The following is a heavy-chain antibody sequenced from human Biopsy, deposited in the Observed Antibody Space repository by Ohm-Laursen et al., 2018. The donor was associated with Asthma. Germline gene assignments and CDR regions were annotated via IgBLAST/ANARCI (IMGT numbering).Heavy chain of an antibody. D-gene: IGHD2-2*01. CDR3: ARKAGSCISRTCYSLDF. J-gene: IGHJ4*02. V-gene: IGHV1-69*01. CDR1: GGTFNTYV. Sequence: GSSVKVSCKSLGGTFNTYVIGWVRQAPGQWLEWMGGINFVFGTTTYPQKFQDRVTITADDSTSTVYMELSSLRSEDTAVYYCARKAGSCISRTCYSLDFWGQGTLVTVSS. CDR2: INFVFGTT.